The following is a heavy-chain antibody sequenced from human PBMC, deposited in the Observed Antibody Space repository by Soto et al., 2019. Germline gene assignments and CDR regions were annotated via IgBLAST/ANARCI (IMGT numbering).Heavy chain of an antibody. CDR3: AKDESSSPPFDY. V-gene: IGHV3-23*01. D-gene: IGHD6-13*01. J-gene: IGHJ4*02. CDR1: GFAFSSYA. Sequence: HPGGSLRLSCGASGFAFSSYAMSWFRQAPGKGLEWVSAISGSGGSTYYADSVKGRFTISRDNSKNTLYLQMNSLRAEDTAVYYCAKDESSSPPFDYWGQGTLVTVSS. CDR2: ISGSGGST.